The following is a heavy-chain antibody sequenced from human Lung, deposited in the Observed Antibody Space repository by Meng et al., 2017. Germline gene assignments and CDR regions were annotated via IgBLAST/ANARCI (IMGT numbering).Heavy chain of an antibody. CDR2: INAGSENT. V-gene: IGHV1-3*01. CDR3: ARDIVVTFGELTTLDS. CDR1: GYTFTNYA. J-gene: IGHJ4*02. D-gene: IGHD2-21*01. Sequence: QVHLVQSGAEGKKPGASVKASCRASGYTFTNYAMHWVRQAPGQGLEWMGWINAGSENTEYSQKFQGRVTLTRDTSATTAYMELRSLKSEDTAIYYCARDIVVTFGELTTLDSWGQGTLVTVSS.